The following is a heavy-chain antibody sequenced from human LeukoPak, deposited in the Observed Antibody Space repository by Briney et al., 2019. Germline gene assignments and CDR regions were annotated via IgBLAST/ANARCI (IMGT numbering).Heavy chain of an antibody. V-gene: IGHV3-23*01. CDR1: GFTFSSYD. D-gene: IGHD2-15*01. J-gene: IGHJ4*02. CDR3: AKDIVVVVAANRPSNRDY. Sequence: PGGSLRLSCAASGFTFSSYDMSWVRQAPGKGLEWVSAISGSGGSTYYADSVKGRFTISRDNSKNTLYLQMNSLRAEDTAVYYCAKDIVVVVAANRPSNRDYWGQGTLVTVSS. CDR2: ISGSGGST.